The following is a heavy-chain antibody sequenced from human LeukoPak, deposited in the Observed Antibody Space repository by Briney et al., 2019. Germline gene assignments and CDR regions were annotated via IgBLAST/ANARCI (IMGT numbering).Heavy chain of an antibody. Sequence: GGSLRLSCEASGFTFSSYTMNWVRQAPGKGLEWVSSISSSSSYIYYADSVKGRFTISRDNAKNSLYLQMNSLRAEDTAVYYCATYSSSYFDYWGQGTLVTVSS. V-gene: IGHV3-21*01. D-gene: IGHD6-6*01. CDR3: ATYSSSYFDY. CDR1: GFTFSSYT. J-gene: IGHJ4*02. CDR2: ISSSSSYI.